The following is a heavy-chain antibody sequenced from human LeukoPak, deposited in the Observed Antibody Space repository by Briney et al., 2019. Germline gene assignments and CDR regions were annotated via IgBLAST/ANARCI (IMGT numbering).Heavy chain of an antibody. CDR1: GFTFSSYW. D-gene: IGHD1-1*01. CDR3: ARDSPRTGP. CDR2: IDSDGSGT. Sequence: PRGSLRLSCAASGFTFSSYWMHWVRQVPGKGLVWVSHIDSDGSGTTYADSVKGRFTISRDNARNTLYLQMNSLRDEDTAVYYCARDSPRTGPWGQGTLVTVSS. V-gene: IGHV3-74*01. J-gene: IGHJ5*02.